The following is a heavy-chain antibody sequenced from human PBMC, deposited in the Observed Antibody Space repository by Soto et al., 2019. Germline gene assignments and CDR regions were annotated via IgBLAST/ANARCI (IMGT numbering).Heavy chain of an antibody. J-gene: IGHJ4*02. Sequence: QVQLQQWGAGLLKPSETLSLTCAVYGGSFSGYYWSWIRQPPGKGLEWIGEINHSGSTNYNPSLKSRVTISVDTSKNQFSLKLSSVTAADTAVYYCARGRRDGYNLPRSGSVDYWGQGTLVTVSS. D-gene: IGHD5-12*01. CDR2: INHSGST. CDR3: ARGRRDGYNLPRSGSVDY. V-gene: IGHV4-34*01. CDR1: GGSFSGYY.